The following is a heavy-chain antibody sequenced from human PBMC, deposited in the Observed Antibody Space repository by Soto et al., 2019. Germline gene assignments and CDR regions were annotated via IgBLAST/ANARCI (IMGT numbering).Heavy chain of an antibody. Sequence: QVQLVESGGGVVQPGRSLRLSCAASGVTFSSYGMHWVRQAPGKWLEWVAVIWYDGSNKYYADSVKGRFTISRDNSNNTLYLQMNSLRAEDTAVYYCARDIGGSGYGDRQMRYWGQGTLVTVSS. CDR3: ARDIGGSGYGDRQMRY. CDR1: GVTFSSYG. CDR2: IWYDGSNK. J-gene: IGHJ4*02. D-gene: IGHD4-17*01. V-gene: IGHV3-33*01.